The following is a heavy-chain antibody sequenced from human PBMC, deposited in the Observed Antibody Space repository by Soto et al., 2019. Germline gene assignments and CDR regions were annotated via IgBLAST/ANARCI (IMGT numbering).Heavy chain of an antibody. V-gene: IGHV3-33*01. D-gene: IGHD3-22*01. J-gene: IGHJ4*02. Sequence: GGSLRLSCVASGFTFSNYNMHWVRQAPGKGLEWVAIVWYDGSNYDYAGSVKGRFIISRDNSKNTLYLQMNSLRADDTAVYYCARDSPRVRIYWGQGTLVTVSS. CDR3: ARDSPRVRIY. CDR1: GFTFSNYN. CDR2: VWYDGSNY.